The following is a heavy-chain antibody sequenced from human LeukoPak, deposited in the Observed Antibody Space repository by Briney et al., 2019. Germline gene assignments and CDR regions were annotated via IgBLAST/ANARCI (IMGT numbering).Heavy chain of an antibody. D-gene: IGHD5-24*01. CDR2: ISYDGSNK. V-gene: IGHV3-30-3*01. CDR1: GFTFSSYA. CDR3: ARSRDGYNLDY. Sequence: PGGSLRLSCAASGFTFSSYAMHWVRQAPGKGLEWVAVISYDGSNKYYADSVKGRFTISRDNSKNTLYLQVNSLRAEDTAVYYCARSRDGYNLDYWGQGTLVTVSS. J-gene: IGHJ4*02.